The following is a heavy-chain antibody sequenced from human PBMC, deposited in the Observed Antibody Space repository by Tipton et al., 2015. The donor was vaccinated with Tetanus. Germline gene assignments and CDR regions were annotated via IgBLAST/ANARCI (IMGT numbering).Heavy chain of an antibody. CDR3: AKRKADNFGEFDY. D-gene: IGHD3-10*01. V-gene: IGHV3-23*01. Sequence: SLRLSCAASGITFSSFAMSWAHQAPGKGLEWVSGISGSGDKTYYADSVKDRFTISRDNSKNTLYLQMDSLRAEDTAVYYCAKRKADNFGEFDYWGQGTLVTVSS. CDR2: ISGSGDKT. CDR1: GITFSSFA. J-gene: IGHJ4*02.